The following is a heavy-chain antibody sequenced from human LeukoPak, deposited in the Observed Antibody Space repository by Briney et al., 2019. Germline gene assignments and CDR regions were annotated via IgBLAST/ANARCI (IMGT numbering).Heavy chain of an antibody. CDR3: AKNVLGSGSYSWYFDL. D-gene: IGHD1-26*01. J-gene: IGHJ2*01. CDR1: ALTFSSYG. V-gene: IGHV3-23*01. CDR2: STGSGGTT. Sequence: GGSLRLSCEASALTFSSYGLSWARQAPAKGLQGPSSSTGSGGTTHADSVRGRFTISRDNSKSTLYLQMNSLRVEDTAVYYCAKNVLGSGSYSWYFDLWGRGTLVTVSS.